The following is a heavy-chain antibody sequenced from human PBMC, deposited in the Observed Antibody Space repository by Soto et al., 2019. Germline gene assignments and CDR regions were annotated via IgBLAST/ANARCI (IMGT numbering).Heavy chain of an antibody. CDR1: GGSISSYY. D-gene: IGHD3-3*01. Sequence: SETLSLTCTVSGGSISSYYWSWIRQPPGKGLEWIGYIYYSGSTNYNPSLKSRVTISVDTSKNQFSLKLSSVTAADTAVYYCARNQGPYYDFWSGYSDYYYYMDVWGKGTTVTVSS. CDR3: ARNQGPYYDFWSGYSDYYYYMDV. CDR2: IYYSGST. V-gene: IGHV4-59*01. J-gene: IGHJ6*03.